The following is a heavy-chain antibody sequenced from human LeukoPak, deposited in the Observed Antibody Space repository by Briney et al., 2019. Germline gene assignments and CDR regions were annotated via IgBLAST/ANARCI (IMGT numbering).Heavy chain of an antibody. CDR3: ARSGGVFDF. Sequence: PGGSLRLSCAASGFFFSNYWMSWVRQAQGKGLEWVANINLDGNGRFYVDSVKGRFTISRDNAKNSLYLQMNSLRAEDTAVYYCARSGGVFDFWGQATLVTVSS. J-gene: IGHJ4*02. CDR2: INLDGNGR. V-gene: IGHV3-7*01. D-gene: IGHD2-15*01. CDR1: GFFFSNYW.